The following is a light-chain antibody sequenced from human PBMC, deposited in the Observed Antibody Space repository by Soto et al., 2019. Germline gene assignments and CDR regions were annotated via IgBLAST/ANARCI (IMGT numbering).Light chain of an antibody. CDR2: DVS. CDR3: SSYTSSTGRV. CDR1: SSDVGGYNY. J-gene: IGLJ1*01. V-gene: IGLV2-14*01. Sequence: QSVLTQPASVSGSPGQSITISCTGTSSDVGGYNYVSWYQQHPGKAPKLMIYDVSNRPSGVSNRFSGSKSGNTASLTISGLQAEDEADDYCSSYTSSTGRVFGTGTKLTVL.